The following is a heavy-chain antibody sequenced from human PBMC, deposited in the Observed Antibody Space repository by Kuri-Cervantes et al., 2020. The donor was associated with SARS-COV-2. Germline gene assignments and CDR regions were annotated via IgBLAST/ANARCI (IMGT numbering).Heavy chain of an antibody. V-gene: IGHV4-59*12. CDR3: ARESSSSWYWFDP. Sequence: ESLKISCSVSGGSISSYYWSWIRQPPGRGLEWIGYIYYSGSTNYNPSLMSRLTISVDTSKNQFSLKLSSVTAADTAVYYCARESSSSWYWFDPWGQGTLVTVSS. J-gene: IGHJ5*02. CDR1: GGSISSYY. CDR2: IYYSGST. D-gene: IGHD6-13*01.